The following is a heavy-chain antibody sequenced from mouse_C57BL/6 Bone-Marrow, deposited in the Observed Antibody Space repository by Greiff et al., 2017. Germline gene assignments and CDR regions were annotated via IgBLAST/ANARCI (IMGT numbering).Heavy chain of an antibody. V-gene: IGHV1-47*01. CDR1: GYTFTTYP. D-gene: IGHD5-1*01. CDR2: FHPYNDDT. J-gene: IGHJ2*01. Sequence: QVQLKESGAELVKPGASVKMSCKASGYTFTTYPIEWMKQNHGKSLEWIGNFHPYNDDTKYNEKFKGKATLTVEKSSNTVYLELSRLTSGASAVYYCARSSTFFYYFDYGGQGTTLTVSS. CDR3: ARSSTFFYYFDY.